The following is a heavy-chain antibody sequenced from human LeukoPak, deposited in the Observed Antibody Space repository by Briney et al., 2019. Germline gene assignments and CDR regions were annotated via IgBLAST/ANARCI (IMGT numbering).Heavy chain of an antibody. V-gene: IGHV1-18*01. CDR1: GYTFTSYG. CDR3: ARHRTAYDITIFGVVIEGWFDP. Sequence: ASVKVSCKASGYTFTSYGISWVRQAPGQGLEWMGWISAYNGNTNYAQKLQGRVTMTTDTSTSTAYMELRSLRSDDTAVYFFARHRTAYDITIFGVVIEGWFDPWGQGTLVTVSS. J-gene: IGHJ5*02. D-gene: IGHD3-3*01. CDR2: ISAYNGNT.